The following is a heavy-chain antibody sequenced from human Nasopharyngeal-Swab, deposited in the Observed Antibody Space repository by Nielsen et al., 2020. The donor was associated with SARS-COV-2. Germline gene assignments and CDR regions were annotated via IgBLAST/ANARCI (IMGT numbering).Heavy chain of an antibody. CDR3: ARDYYDNYDSDY. CDR2: INPYSSDT. D-gene: IGHD3-22*01. V-gene: IGHV1-2*02. CDR1: GYTFTDYY. Sequence: ASVKVSCKTSGYTFTDYYIHWVRQVPGQGLEWVGCINPYSSDTKYAQKFQGRVTVTRDTSRSTAYIELSRLRSDDTAVYYCARDYYDNYDSDYWGQGTLVTVSS. J-gene: IGHJ4*02.